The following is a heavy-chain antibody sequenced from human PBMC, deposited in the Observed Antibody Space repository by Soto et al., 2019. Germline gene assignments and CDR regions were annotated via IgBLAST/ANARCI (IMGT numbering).Heavy chain of an antibody. Sequence: QVQLRESGPGLVKPSETLSLICSVSGGSITSSYWSWIRQPPGKGLEWIGDFYYGGSTNYNPSLNRRVTISVDTSKNQFSLKLNSVTAADTAVYYCARQPPGWFDPWGQGTLVTVSS. CDR3: ARQPPGWFDP. V-gene: IGHV4-59*08. CDR1: GGSITSSY. J-gene: IGHJ5*02. CDR2: FYYGGST.